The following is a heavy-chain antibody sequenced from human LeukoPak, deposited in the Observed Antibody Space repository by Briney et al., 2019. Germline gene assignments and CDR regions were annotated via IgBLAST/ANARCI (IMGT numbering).Heavy chain of an antibody. CDR2: ISHSGGST. D-gene: IGHD5-18*01. V-gene: IGHV3-23*01. J-gene: IGHJ6*02. CDR3: AKDRGYSYGYDYYGMDV. Sequence: PGGSLRLSCAASGFTFSSHAMSWVRQAPGKGLDWVSGISHSGGSTHYADSVKGRITISRDNSKNTLYLQMNNLRAEDTAVYYCAKDRGYSYGYDYYGMDVWGQGTTVTVSS. CDR1: GFTFSSHA.